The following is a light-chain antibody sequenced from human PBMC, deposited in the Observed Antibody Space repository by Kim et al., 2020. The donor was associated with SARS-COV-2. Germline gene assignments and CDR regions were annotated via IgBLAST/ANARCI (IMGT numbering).Light chain of an antibody. CDR3: SAWDSSVSAWV. CDR2: RNN. J-gene: IGLJ3*02. V-gene: IGLV10-54*01. Sequence: QTATLTCTGNSNDVGHQGAAWLQQHQGHPPKLLSYRNNNRPSGISERLSASRSGNTASLTITGLQPEDEADYYCSAWDSSVSAWVFGGGTQLTVL. CDR1: SNDVGHQG.